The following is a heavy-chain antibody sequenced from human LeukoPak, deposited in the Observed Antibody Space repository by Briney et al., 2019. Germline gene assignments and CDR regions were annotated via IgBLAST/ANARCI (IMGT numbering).Heavy chain of an antibody. CDR3: AKLYCSGGSCYGAFDI. Sequence: SETLSLTCTVSGGSISSRGYYWGWIRQPPGKGLEWIGSIHYSGSTYYNPSLKGRLTISVDTSKNQFSLKLSSVTAADTAVYYCAKLYCSGGSCYGAFDIWGQGTMVTVSS. J-gene: IGHJ3*02. V-gene: IGHV4-39*01. CDR1: GGSISSRGYY. CDR2: IHYSGST. D-gene: IGHD2-15*01.